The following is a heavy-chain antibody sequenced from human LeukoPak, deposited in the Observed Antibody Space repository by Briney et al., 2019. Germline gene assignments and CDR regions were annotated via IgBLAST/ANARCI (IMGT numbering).Heavy chain of an antibody. J-gene: IGHJ6*04. CDR2: IRSKAYGGRT. V-gene: IGHV3-49*04. D-gene: IGHD2-15*01. Sequence: GGSLRLSCTASGFTFSDYAMSWVRQAPGEGLEWVGFIRSKAYGGRTEYAASVKGRFTISRDDSKSIAYLQMNSLKTEDTAVYYCTRDTGYCSGGSCYSYYYYYGMDVWGKGTTVTVSS. CDR1: GFTFSDYA. CDR3: TRDTGYCSGGSCYSYYYYYGMDV.